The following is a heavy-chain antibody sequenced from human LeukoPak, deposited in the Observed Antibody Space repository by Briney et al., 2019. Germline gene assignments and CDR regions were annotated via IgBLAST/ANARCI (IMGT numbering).Heavy chain of an antibody. V-gene: IGHV4-39*01. D-gene: IGHD4-17*01. Sequence: SETLSFTCTVSGGSISSSSYYWGWIRQPPGKGLEWIGSIYYSGSTYYNPSLKSRVTISVDTSKNQFSLKLSSVTAADTAVYYCARDGDDGGFDYWGQGTLVTVSS. J-gene: IGHJ4*02. CDR1: GGSISSSSYY. CDR3: ARDGDDGGFDY. CDR2: IYYSGST.